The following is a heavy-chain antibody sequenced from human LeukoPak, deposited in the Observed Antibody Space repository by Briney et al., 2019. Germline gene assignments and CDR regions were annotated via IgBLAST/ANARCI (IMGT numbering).Heavy chain of an antibody. J-gene: IGHJ4*02. CDR2: ISHDGGIK. CDR3: ARDQCASCYRKPDY. D-gene: IGHD2-2*01. Sequence: GGSLSLSWAASGFTLIGNFMHWIGRAPGKGREGGEVISHDGGIKHYADSVKGRFTISRDNSKNTLYLQMNSLRAEDTAIYHCARDQCASCYRKPDYWGQGTLVTVSS. CDR1: GFTLIGNF. V-gene: IGHV3-30-3*01.